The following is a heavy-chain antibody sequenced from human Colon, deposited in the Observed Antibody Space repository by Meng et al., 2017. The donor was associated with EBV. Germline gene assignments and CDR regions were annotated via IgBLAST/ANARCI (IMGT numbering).Heavy chain of an antibody. Sequence: LEQTGPDLVKPPQTRPLTCAISGDSVSSTGAAWNWIRQSPSRGLEWLGRTYYRSKWHNDYAVSVKGRIAINPDTSKNQFFLQLNSVTPEDTAVYYCARDYGTSRPFECWGQGSLVTVSS. CDR2: TYYRSKWHN. CDR3: ARDYGTSRPFEC. D-gene: IGHD1/OR15-1a*01. V-gene: IGHV6-1*01. CDR1: GDSVSSTGAA. J-gene: IGHJ4*02.